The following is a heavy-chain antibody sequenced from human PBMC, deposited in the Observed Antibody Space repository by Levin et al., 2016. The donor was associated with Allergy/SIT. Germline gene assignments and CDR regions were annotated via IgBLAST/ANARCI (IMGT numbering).Heavy chain of an antibody. CDR2: ISYDGSNK. D-gene: IGHD4-17*01. J-gene: IGHJ4*02. CDR3: ARSLYGDEDY. Sequence: WIRQPPGKGLEWVAVISYDGSNKYYADSVKGRFTISRDNSKNTLYLQMNSLRAEDTAVYYCARSLYGDEDYWGQGTLVTVSS. V-gene: IGHV3-33*05.